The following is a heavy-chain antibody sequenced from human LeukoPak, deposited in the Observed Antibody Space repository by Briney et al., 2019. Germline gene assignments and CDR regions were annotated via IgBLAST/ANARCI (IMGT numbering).Heavy chain of an antibody. CDR2: ISSSSSYI. Sequence: GGSLRLSCAASGFTFSSYSMNWVRQAPGKGLEWVSSISSSSSYIYYADSVKGRFTISRDNAKNSLYLQMNSLRAEDTAVYYCAREGAVTTTLPIDYWGQGTLVTVSS. J-gene: IGHJ4*02. CDR1: GFTFSSYS. D-gene: IGHD4-17*01. V-gene: IGHV3-21*01. CDR3: AREGAVTTTLPIDY.